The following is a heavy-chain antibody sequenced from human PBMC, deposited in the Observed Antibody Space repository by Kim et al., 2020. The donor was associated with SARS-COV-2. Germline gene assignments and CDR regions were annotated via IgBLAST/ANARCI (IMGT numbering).Heavy chain of an antibody. J-gene: IGHJ6*02. CDR2: IIPIFGTA. CDR3: ARDRWGSSGWYGGYYYGMDV. Sequence: SVKVSCKASGGTFSSYAISWVRQAPGQGLEWMGGIIPIFGTANYAQKFQGRVTITADESTSTAYMELSSLRSEDTAVYYCARDRWGSSGWYGGYYYGMDVWGQGTTVTVSS. D-gene: IGHD6-19*01. CDR1: GGTFSSYA. V-gene: IGHV1-69*13.